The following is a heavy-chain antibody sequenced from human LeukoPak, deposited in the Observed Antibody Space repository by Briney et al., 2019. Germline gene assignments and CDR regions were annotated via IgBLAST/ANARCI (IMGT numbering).Heavy chain of an antibody. V-gene: IGHV5-51*01. D-gene: IGHD6-19*01. Sequence: GESLKISCKGSGYSFTSYWIGWVRQMPGKGLEWMGIIYPGDSDTRYSPSFQGQVTISADKSISTAYLQWSSLKASDTAMYYCARKAAGIWGANWFDPWGQGTLVTVSS. CDR1: GYSFTSYW. J-gene: IGHJ5*02. CDR2: IYPGDSDT. CDR3: ARKAAGIWGANWFDP.